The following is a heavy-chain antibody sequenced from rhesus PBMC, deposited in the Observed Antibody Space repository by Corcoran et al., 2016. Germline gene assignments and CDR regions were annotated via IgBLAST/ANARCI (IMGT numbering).Heavy chain of an antibody. J-gene: IGHJ6*01. CDR2: ISGSGGST. CDR1: GGSIRSNW. D-gene: IGHD3-3*01. Sequence: QLQLQESGPGLVKPSETLSLTCAVSGGSIRSNWLSWIRPPPGKGLGWIGRISGSGGSTSYNPSLKSRVTISTDTSKNQLSLKLISVTAADTAVYYCARTTYYNIWTGYSSLDSWGQGVVVTVSS. CDR3: ARTTYYNIWTGYSSLDS. V-gene: IGHV4-173*01.